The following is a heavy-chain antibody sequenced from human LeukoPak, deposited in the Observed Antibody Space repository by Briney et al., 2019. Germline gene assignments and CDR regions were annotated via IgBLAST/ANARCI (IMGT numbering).Heavy chain of an antibody. V-gene: IGHV3-48*03. D-gene: IGHD3-16*01. Sequence: GGSLRLSCEASGFTFSSYEMNWVRQAPGKGLEWVSYISSSGSPIYYADSVKGRFTISRDNAKNSLYLQMNSLRAEDTAVYYCARSLTFGSRGQGTLVTVSS. CDR2: ISSSGSPI. CDR3: ARSLTFGS. J-gene: IGHJ4*02. CDR1: GFTFSSYE.